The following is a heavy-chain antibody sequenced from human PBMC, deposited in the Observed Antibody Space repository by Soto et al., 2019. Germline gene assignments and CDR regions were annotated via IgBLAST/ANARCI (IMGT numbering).Heavy chain of an antibody. J-gene: IGHJ4*02. Sequence: DSVKVSCKASGFTFTSYDINWVRQATGIGLARMGWMNPDSSDTGNARKFQGRVTMTRHTSIRPAHMQLSSLRSDDPPVYYCARDSPDIVVVPAAMPVGYWGQGTLVTVSS. D-gene: IGHD2-2*01. CDR1: GFTFTSYD. CDR3: ARDSPDIVVVPAAMPVGY. CDR2: MNPDSSDT. V-gene: IGHV1-8*01.